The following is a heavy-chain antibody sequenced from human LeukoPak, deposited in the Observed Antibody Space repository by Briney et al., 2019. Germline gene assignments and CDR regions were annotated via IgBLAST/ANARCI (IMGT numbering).Heavy chain of an antibody. J-gene: IGHJ4*02. Sequence: PSETLSLPCAVYGGPFSGYYWSWTRHPPGKGLEWIGEINHSGSTNYNPPLKSRVTISVDTSKNQFSLKLSSVSAAGTAVYFCARGRYVWFGRVPYFDYWGQGTLVTVSS. D-gene: IGHD3-10*01. CDR3: ARGRYVWFGRVPYFDY. CDR1: GGPFSGYY. V-gene: IGHV4-34*01. CDR2: INHSGST.